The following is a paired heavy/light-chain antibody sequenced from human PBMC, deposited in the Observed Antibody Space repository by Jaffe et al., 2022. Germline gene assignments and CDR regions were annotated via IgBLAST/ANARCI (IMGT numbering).Light chain of an antibody. CDR3: SSYTSSSTHWV. J-gene: IGLJ3*02. V-gene: IGLV2-14*01. Sequence: QSALTQPASVSGSPGQSITISCTGTSSDVGGYNYVSWYQQHPGKAPKLMIYEVSNRPSGVSNRFSGSKSGNTASLTISGLQAEDEADYYCSSYTSSSTHWVFGGGTKLTVL. CDR1: SSDVGGYNY. CDR2: EVS.
Heavy chain of an antibody. CDR3: VRARRVGGGRSSGWSHFDY. J-gene: IGHJ4*02. V-gene: IGHV3-21*01. CDR1: GFTFSSYS. Sequence: EVQLVESGGGLVKPGGSLRLSCAASGFTFSSYSMNWVRQAPGKGLEWVSSISSSSSYIYYADSVKGRFTISRDNAKNSLYLQMNSLRAEDTAVYYCVRARRVGGGRSSGWSHFDYWGQGTLVTVSS. CDR2: ISSSSSYI. D-gene: IGHD6-19*01.